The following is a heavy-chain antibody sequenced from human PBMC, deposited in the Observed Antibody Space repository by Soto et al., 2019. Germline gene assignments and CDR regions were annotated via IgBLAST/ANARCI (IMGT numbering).Heavy chain of an antibody. Sequence: QVQLQESGPGLVKPSQTLSLTCTVSGGSISSGGYYWSWIRQHPGKGLEWIGYIYYSGSTYYNPSLKSRVTISVDTSKNQFSLKLSSVTAADTAVYYCARATIHDSSGYYFRGYFDYWGQGTLVTVSS. CDR1: GGSISSGGYY. J-gene: IGHJ4*02. V-gene: IGHV4-31*03. D-gene: IGHD3-22*01. CDR3: ARATIHDSSGYYFRGYFDY. CDR2: IYYSGST.